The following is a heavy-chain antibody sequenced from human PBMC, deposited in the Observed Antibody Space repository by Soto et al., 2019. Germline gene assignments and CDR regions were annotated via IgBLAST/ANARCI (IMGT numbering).Heavy chain of an antibody. Sequence: GGSLRLSCVASGFFFRDFGMHWVRQAPGKGLEWVSVIWYDGSNTYQGESVKGRFTMSRDISKNTLYLQMDSLRPEDTAVYYCYIAMGGKWHPFDFWGHGTMVTVSS. CDR2: IWYDGSNT. CDR3: YIAMGGKWHPFDF. J-gene: IGHJ3*01. CDR1: GFFFRDFG. V-gene: IGHV3-33*01. D-gene: IGHD6-19*01.